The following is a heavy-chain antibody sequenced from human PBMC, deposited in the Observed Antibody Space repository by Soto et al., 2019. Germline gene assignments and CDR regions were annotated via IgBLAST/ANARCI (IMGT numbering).Heavy chain of an antibody. CDR2: IYPGDSEA. Sequence: GESLKISCKASGYRFTSFWIGWVRQKPGPGLEWMGFIYPGDSEARYGPSFQGQVTISADESINTAYLQWSNLRASFSAMYYCARHGYSSNWYKDHWSEGTMVNVSS. J-gene: IGHJ4*02. CDR1: GYRFTSFW. CDR3: ARHGYSSNWYKDH. V-gene: IGHV5-51*01. D-gene: IGHD5-18*01.